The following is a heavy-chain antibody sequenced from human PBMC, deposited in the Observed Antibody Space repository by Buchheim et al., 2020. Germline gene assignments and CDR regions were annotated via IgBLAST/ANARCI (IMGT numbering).Heavy chain of an antibody. CDR3: AKDRTPDGRYELDY. V-gene: IGHV3-23*01. Sequence: EVQLLESGGGLVQPGGSLRLSCAASGFTFSSYAMSWVRQAPGKGLEWVPTISGSGGGTFYADSVKGRFTISRDNSKNILYLQMNSLRGEDTAIYYCAKDRTPDGRYELDYWGRGIL. D-gene: IGHD2-2*01. J-gene: IGHJ4*02. CDR1: GFTFSSYA. CDR2: ISGSGGGT.